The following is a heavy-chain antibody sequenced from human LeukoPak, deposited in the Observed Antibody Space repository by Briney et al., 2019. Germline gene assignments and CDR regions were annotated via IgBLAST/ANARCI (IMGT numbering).Heavy chain of an antibody. V-gene: IGHV3-64D*06. Sequence: GGSLRLSCSVSGFTFSTYVMHWVRQAPGKGLEYVSAISSNRDNTYYADSVKGRFTISRDNSKNTLYLQMSSLRADDTAVYYCVRGTGYWGQGTLVTVPS. CDR1: GFTFSTYV. CDR2: ISSNRDNT. CDR3: VRGTGY. J-gene: IGHJ4*02.